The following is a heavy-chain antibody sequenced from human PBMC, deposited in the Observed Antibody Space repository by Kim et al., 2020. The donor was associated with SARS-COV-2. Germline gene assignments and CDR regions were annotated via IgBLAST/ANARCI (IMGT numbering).Heavy chain of an antibody. CDR1: GFTFSDYY. D-gene: IGHD6-19*01. J-gene: IGHJ6*02. CDR3: ARENFGVYSSGWQAGYYYYYGMDV. V-gene: IGHV3-11*01. Sequence: GGSLRLSCAASGFTFSDYYMSWIRQAPGKGLEWVSYISSSGSTIYYADSVKGRFTISRDNAKNYLYLQMNSLRAEDTAVYYCARENFGVYSSGWQAGYYYYYGMDVWGQGTTVTVSS. CDR2: ISSSGSTI.